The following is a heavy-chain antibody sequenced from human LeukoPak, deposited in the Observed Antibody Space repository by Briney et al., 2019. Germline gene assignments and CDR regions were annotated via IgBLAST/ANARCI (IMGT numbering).Heavy chain of an antibody. J-gene: IGHJ5*02. Sequence: ASVKVSCKASGYTFTSYAMNWVRQAPGQGLEWMGWINTNTGNPTYAQGFTGRFVFSLDTSVSTAYLQISSLKAEDTAVYYCASTSRQFGVGTSFLWWFDPWGQGTLVTVSS. D-gene: IGHD1-26*01. CDR3: ASTSRQFGVGTSFLWWFDP. CDR2: INTNTGNP. CDR1: GYTFTSYA. V-gene: IGHV7-4-1*02.